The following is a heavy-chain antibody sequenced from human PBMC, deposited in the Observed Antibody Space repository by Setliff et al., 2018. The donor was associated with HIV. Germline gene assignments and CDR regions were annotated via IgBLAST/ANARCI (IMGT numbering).Heavy chain of an antibody. CDR2: VYTTGIT. CDR3: ARDGARRFDP. CDR1: GDSVSSVHYY. V-gene: IGHV4-61*02. J-gene: IGHJ5*02. Sequence: SETLSLTCSVSGDSVSSVHYYWGWIRQPAGKGLEWIGRVYTTGITNYNPSLKSRVTISVDTSKNQFSLKLSSVTAVDTAVYYCARDGARRFDPWGQGTLVTVSS.